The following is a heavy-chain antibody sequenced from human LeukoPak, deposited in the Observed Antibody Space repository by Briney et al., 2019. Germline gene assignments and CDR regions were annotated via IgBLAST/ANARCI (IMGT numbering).Heavy chain of an antibody. Sequence: SGTLSLTCAVYGGSFSGYFWSWIRQPPGKGLEWIGVINHSGSANYNPSLKSRVTISVDTSKNQFSLKLSSVTAADTAVYYCARYSRGVGYWGQGTLVTVSS. V-gene: IGHV4-34*01. CDR2: INHSGSA. D-gene: IGHD5-18*01. CDR1: GGSFSGYF. CDR3: ARYSRGVGY. J-gene: IGHJ4*02.